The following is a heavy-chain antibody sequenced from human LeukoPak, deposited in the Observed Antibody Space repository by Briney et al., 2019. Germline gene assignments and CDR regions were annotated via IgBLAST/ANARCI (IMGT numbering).Heavy chain of an antibody. V-gene: IGHV4-61*02. D-gene: IGHD2-8*01. J-gene: IGHJ3*02. Sequence: SETLSLTCTVSGGSISSGSYYWSWIRQPAGKGLEWIGRIYTSGSTNYNPSLKSRVTISVDRSKNQFSLKLSSVTAADTAVYYCAQKQPTMVDAFDIWGQGTMVTVSS. CDR3: AQKQPTMVDAFDI. CDR2: IYTSGST. CDR1: GGSISSGSYY.